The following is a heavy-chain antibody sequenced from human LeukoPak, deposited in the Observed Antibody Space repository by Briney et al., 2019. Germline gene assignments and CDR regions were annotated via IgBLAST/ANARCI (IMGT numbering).Heavy chain of an antibody. CDR1: EFTFSHYA. Sequence: GTSLRLSCAASEFTFSHYAMHWVRQAPGKGLEWVAVISYDGSNKYYADSVKGRFTISRDNSKNTLYLQMNSLRAEDTAVYYCAKDSQASSGYYLDYWGQGTLVTVSS. D-gene: IGHD3-22*01. CDR2: ISYDGSNK. V-gene: IGHV3-30-3*01. CDR3: AKDSQASSGYYLDY. J-gene: IGHJ4*02.